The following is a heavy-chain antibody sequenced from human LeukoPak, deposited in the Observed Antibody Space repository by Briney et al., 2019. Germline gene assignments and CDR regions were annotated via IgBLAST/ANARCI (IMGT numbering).Heavy chain of an antibody. J-gene: IGHJ4*02. V-gene: IGHV3-7*04. Sequence: GGSLRLSCAASGFAFSIYWMSWVRQAPGHGLEWVTNMKHDGSEEYYVDSVKGRFTISRDNTKNSLYLQMNSLRADDTAVYYCARGARDGYNWWGQGTLVTVSS. D-gene: IGHD5-24*01. CDR1: GFAFSIYW. CDR3: ARGARDGYNW. CDR2: MKHDGSEE.